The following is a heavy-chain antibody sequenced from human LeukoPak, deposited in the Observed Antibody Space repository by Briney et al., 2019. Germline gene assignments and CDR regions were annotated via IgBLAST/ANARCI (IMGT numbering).Heavy chain of an antibody. CDR3: VRDLGGRSGH. J-gene: IGHJ4*02. Sequence: PGGSLRLSCAASGFIFRSNWMHWVRQAPGKGLVWVSRINEDGSTTNHADSVKGRFTISRDNVKNTLYMEMNSLRAEDTAVYYCVRDLGGRSGHWGQGTQVTVSS. V-gene: IGHV3-74*01. D-gene: IGHD1-26*01. CDR1: GFIFRSNW. CDR2: INEDGSTT.